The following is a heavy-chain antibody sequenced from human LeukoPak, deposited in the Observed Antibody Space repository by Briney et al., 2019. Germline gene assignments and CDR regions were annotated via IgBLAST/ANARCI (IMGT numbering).Heavy chain of an antibody. CDR1: GFSFSEYY. CDR2: ISSGSSYT. V-gene: IGHV3-11*06. D-gene: IGHD6-19*01. Sequence: GSLRLSCAASGFSFSEYYMSWIRQAPGKGLEWVSCISSGSSYTNYTDSVKGRFTISRDNAKNTLYLQMNSLRAEDTAVYYCARGEGIKVARLDYWGQGTLVTVSS. J-gene: IGHJ4*02. CDR3: ARGEGIKVARLDY.